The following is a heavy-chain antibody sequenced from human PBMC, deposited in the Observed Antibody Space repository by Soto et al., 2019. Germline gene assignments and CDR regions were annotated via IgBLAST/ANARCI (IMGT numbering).Heavy chain of an antibody. CDR3: ANLNYYDSRGYPKSPFDI. V-gene: IGHV3-23*01. J-gene: IGHJ3*02. CDR1: GFTFSSYA. D-gene: IGHD3-22*01. CDR2: ISGSGGST. Sequence: GGSLRLSXAASGFTFSSYAMSWVRQAPGKGLEWVSAISGSGGSTYYADSVKGRFTISRDNSKNTLYLQMNSLRAEDTAVYYCANLNYYDSRGYPKSPFDIWGQGTMVTVSS.